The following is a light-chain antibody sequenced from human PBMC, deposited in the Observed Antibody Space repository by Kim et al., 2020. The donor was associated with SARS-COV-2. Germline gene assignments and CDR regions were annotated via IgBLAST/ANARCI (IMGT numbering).Light chain of an antibody. CDR1: NSDIGTYDL. V-gene: IGLV2-23*02. J-gene: IGLJ2*01. Sequence: GQSITISCTGTNSDIGTYDLVSWYQQLPGKAPNLLIFEVARRPSGVSPRFFGSKSGSTATLTISGLQTDDEADYYCCSYTPTSTMLFGGGTQLTVL. CDR3: CSYTPTSTML. CDR2: EVA.